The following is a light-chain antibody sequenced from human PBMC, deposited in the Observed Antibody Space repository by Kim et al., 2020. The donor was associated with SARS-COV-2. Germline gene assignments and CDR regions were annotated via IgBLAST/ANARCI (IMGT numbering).Light chain of an antibody. J-gene: IGLJ2*01. CDR1: SSDVGGYNY. Sequence: PGQSITISCTGTSSDVGGYNYVSWYQQYPGKAPKLMIYDVSNRPSGVSNCFSGSKSGNTASLTISGLQAEDEADYYCSSYTSSARVFGGGTQLTVL. V-gene: IGLV2-14*03. CDR2: DVS. CDR3: SSYTSSARV.